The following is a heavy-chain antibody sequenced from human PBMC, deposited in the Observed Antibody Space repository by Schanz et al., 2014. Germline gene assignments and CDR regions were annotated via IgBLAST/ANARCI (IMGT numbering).Heavy chain of an antibody. V-gene: IGHV3-23*04. CDR3: ARDGAGRAPDAFDI. D-gene: IGHD1-26*01. CDR2: LSAGADRI. CDR1: GFTFNNYA. J-gene: IGHJ3*02. Sequence: EVQLVEYGGGLVQPGGSLRLSCAASGFTFNNYAMGWVRQAPGKGLEWVSALSAGADRIYYANSVKGRFTVTRDNAKNSLYLQMNSLRAEDTAVYYCARDGAGRAPDAFDIWGQGTMVTVSS.